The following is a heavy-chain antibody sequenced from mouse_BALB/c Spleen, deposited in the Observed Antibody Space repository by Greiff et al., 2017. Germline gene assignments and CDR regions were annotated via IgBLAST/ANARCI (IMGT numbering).Heavy chain of an antibody. J-gene: IGHJ2*01. D-gene: IGHD2-10*01. CDR2: ISSGGSYT. CDR3: ARHAYYGNYYYFDY. V-gene: IGHV5-6*01. Sequence: EVMLVESGGDLVKPGGSLKLSCAASGFTFSSYGMSWVRQTPDKRLEWVATISSGGSYTYYPDSVKGRFTISRDNAKNTLYLQMSSLKSEDTAMYYCARHAYYGNYYYFDYWGQGTTLTVSS. CDR1: GFTFSSYG.